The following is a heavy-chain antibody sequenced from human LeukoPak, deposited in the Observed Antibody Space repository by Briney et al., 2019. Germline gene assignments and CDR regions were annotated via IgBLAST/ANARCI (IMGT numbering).Heavy chain of an antibody. V-gene: IGHV4-34*01. Sequence: GTLSHTRAGYGGSFIEYYWSWIRQPPGKGLEWVGEIYHSGSTNYNPCRKSRVTIPVDTSKYQLPLMPGYEPAAHRALCYFSRSPPSSTHNWFDPCGQGTLVTVSS. J-gene: IGHJ5*02. CDR2: IYHSGST. CDR3: SRSPPSSTHNWFDP. CDR1: GGSFIEYY.